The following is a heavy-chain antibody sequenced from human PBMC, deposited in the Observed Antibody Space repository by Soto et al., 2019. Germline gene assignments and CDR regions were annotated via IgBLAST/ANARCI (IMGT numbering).Heavy chain of an antibody. V-gene: IGHV3-49*04. J-gene: IGHJ6*02. Sequence: LRLSCTASGFTFGDYAMSWVRQAPGKGLEWVGFIRSKAYGGTTEYAASVKGRFTISRDDSKSIAYLQMNSLKTEDTAVYYCTSRDCSGGSCYPAPYYYGMDVWGQGTTVTVSS. CDR1: GFTFGDYA. CDR2: IRSKAYGGTT. D-gene: IGHD2-15*01. CDR3: TSRDCSGGSCYPAPYYYGMDV.